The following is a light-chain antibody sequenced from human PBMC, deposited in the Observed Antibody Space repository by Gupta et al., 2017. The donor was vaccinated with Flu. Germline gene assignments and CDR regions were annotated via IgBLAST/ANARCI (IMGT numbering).Light chain of an antibody. CDR2: AGS. J-gene: IGKJ2*03. V-gene: IGKV1-39*01. CDR1: LTINKY. Sequence: DIQMTQSPSSLSASVVDRVTVTSPASLTINKYLNWYQQKPGEAPKLLIYAGSSLQSGVPSRFSGSGSGTDFTITISSLEPEDLATYYCQESFSTPYSFGQGTKLEIK. CDR3: QESFSTPYS.